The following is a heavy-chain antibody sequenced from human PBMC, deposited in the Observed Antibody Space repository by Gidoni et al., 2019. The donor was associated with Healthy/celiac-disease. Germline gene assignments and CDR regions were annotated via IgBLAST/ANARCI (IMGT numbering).Heavy chain of an antibody. Sequence: QVQLVESGGGVVQPGRSLRLSFAASGFTFRSYGMHWDRQAPGKGLEWVAVIWYDGSNKYYADSVKGRFTISRDNSKNTLYLQMNSLRAEDTAVYYCARGHSSGGVDYWGQGTLVTVSS. CDR3: ARGHSSGGVDY. J-gene: IGHJ4*02. CDR2: IWYDGSNK. D-gene: IGHD6-19*01. V-gene: IGHV3-33*01. CDR1: GFTFRSYG.